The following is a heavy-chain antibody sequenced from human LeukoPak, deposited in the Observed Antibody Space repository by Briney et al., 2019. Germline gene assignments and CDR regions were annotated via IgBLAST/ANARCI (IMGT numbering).Heavy chain of an antibody. Sequence: SETLSLTCAVYGGSFSGYYWSWIRQPPGKGLEWIGEINHSGSTNYNPSLRSRVTISVDTSRNQFSLRLSSVTAADTAVYYCARVNFGDALAAGYYYYMDVWGKGTTVTVSS. CDR1: GGSFSGYY. CDR3: ARVNFGDALAAGYYYYMDV. D-gene: IGHD3-3*01. V-gene: IGHV4-34*01. CDR2: INHSGST. J-gene: IGHJ6*03.